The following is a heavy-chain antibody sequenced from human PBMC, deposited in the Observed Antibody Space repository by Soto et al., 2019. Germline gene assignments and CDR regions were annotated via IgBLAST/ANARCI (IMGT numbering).Heavy chain of an antibody. V-gene: IGHV1-69*06. J-gene: IGHJ6*02. Sequence: SVKVSCKASGGTFSSYAISWVRQAPGQGLDCMGGIIPIFGTANYAQKFQGRVTITADKSTSTAYMELSSLRSEDTAVYYCARQNYNDSSGQCGMDVWGQGTTVTVSS. CDR3: ARQNYNDSSGQCGMDV. CDR2: IIPIFGTA. CDR1: GGTFSSYA. D-gene: IGHD3-22*01.